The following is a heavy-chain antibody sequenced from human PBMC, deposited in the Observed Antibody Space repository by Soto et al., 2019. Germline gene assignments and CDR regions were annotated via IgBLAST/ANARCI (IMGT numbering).Heavy chain of an antibody. CDR1: GYTFTAYY. CDR3: ARGDFYSSANYYAGWFDP. Sequence: ASVKVSCKASGYTFTAYYMHWLRQAPGQGLEWMGWINPNSGGTKYAQKFQGRVTMTNDTSISTAYMELSRLGSDDTAVYYCARGDFYSSANYYAGWFDPWGQGTLVTVSS. J-gene: IGHJ5*02. D-gene: IGHD3-22*01. V-gene: IGHV1-2*02. CDR2: INPNSGGT.